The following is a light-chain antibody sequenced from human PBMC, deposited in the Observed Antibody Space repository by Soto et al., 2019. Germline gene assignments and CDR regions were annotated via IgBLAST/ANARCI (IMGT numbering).Light chain of an antibody. V-gene: IGLV2-23*02. CDR2: QVF. CDR3: CSDARSKTWV. Sequence: QSVLIQPASVTGSPGQSITISCTGTSRDVGGHDLVSWYKQLPGKAPKLMIYQVFKRPSGVSDRFSGSKSGNTAPLTISGLQTEDEADYYCCSDARSKTWVFGGGTKVTVL. CDR1: SRDVGGHDL. J-gene: IGLJ3*02.